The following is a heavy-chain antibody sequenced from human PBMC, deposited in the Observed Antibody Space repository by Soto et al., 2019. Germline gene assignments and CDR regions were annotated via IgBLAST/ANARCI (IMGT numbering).Heavy chain of an antibody. D-gene: IGHD3-16*01. CDR2: ISHTGRT. Sequence: QLQLQESGSGLVKPSQTLSLTCAVSGGSISSGNSYAWGWIRQPPGKGLEWIGSISHTGRTSYSPSLKGRVTMSVDKSKNQFSLKLSSVTAADMAVYYCARAVAPYLGTWFDPWGQGSLVIVSS. V-gene: IGHV4-30-2*01. CDR3: ARAVAPYLGTWFDP. CDR1: GGSISSGNSYA. J-gene: IGHJ5*02.